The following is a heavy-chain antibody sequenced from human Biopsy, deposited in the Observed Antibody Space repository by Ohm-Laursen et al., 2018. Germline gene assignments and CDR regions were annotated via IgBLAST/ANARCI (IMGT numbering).Heavy chain of an antibody. D-gene: IGHD2-15*01. CDR3: GNEVHGRDY. Sequence: GTLSLTCEVYGKTFSDYYWSWIRQPPGKGLEWIGQINQSGRTNYNPSLKSRVNISADKSKNQFSLKLSTVTSADMAVYFCGNEVHGRDYWGLGALVTVSS. V-gene: IGHV4-34*08. CDR2: INQSGRT. J-gene: IGHJ4*02. CDR1: GKTFSDYY.